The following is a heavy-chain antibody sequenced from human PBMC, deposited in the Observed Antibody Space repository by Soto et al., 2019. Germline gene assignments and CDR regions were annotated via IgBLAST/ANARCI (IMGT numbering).Heavy chain of an antibody. CDR2: FYYSGST. J-gene: IGHJ6*03. D-gene: IGHD5-12*01. CDR3: VRISVASRYMDV. V-gene: IGHV4-39*01. CDR1: GGSISSSSYY. Sequence: SETLSLTCTVSGGSISSSSYYWGWIRQSPGEGLEWIGSFYYSGSTYYSPSLKSRVTISGDTSKKQISLRLSSVTAADTAVYYCVRISVASRYMDVWRKGTTVTVSS.